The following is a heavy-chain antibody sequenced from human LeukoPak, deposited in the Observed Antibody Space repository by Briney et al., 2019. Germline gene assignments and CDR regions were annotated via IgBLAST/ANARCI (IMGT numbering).Heavy chain of an antibody. J-gene: IGHJ4*02. CDR2: INQDGSKK. CDR1: RFTFSNYW. D-gene: IGHD2-21*02. CDR3: AKWGPHCVGDYCPALDS. Sequence: GGSLRLSCVASRFTFSNYWMSWVGQAPGKGLEWVANINQDGSKKPYADSMKGRFTISRDNAKESLYLQLNSLRADDTAVYYCAKWGPHCVGDYCPALDSWGQGTLVTVSS. V-gene: IGHV3-7*01.